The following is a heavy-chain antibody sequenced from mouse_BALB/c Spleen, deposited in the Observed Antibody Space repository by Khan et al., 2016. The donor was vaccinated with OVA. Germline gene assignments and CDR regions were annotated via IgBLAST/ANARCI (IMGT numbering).Heavy chain of an antibody. CDR1: GYSITSGYA. V-gene: IGHV3-2*02. CDR2: ISYSGVT. Sequence: EVQLQESEPGLVKPSQSLSLTCTVTGYSITSGYAWNWIRQFPGNKLEWMGYISYSGVTSYTPSLKSRISITRDTSKNQFFLQLNSVTTEDTATXYCARGNYYGYYFDYWGQGTTLTVSS. D-gene: IGHD1-1*01. J-gene: IGHJ2*01. CDR3: ARGNYYGYYFDY.